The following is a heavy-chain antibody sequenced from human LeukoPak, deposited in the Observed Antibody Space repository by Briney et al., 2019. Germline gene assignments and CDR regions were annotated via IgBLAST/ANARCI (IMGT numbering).Heavy chain of an antibody. D-gene: IGHD1-26*01. CDR1: GGSISGYY. J-gene: IGHJ4*02. Sequence: PSETLSLTCTVSGGSISGYYWSWIRQAPGKTLEWIAHIHYTGRTTYNPSLQSRVTMSLDTSRNQFSLNLNSVSATDTAVYYCARHKDGGSWPLDCWGPGTLVTVSS. V-gene: IGHV4-59*08. CDR2: IHYTGRT. CDR3: ARHKDGGSWPLDC.